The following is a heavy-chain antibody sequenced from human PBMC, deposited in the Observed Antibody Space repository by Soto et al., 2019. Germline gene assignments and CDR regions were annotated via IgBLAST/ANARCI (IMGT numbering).Heavy chain of an antibody. CDR3: VRYPLGYCSGGSCYGAFDI. CDR2: MNPNSGNT. Sequence: ASVKVSCKASGYTFTSYDINWVRQATGQGLEWMGWMNPNSGNTGYAQKFQGRVTMTRNTSISTAYMELSSLRFEDTAVFYCVRYPLGYCSGGSCYGAFDIWGQGTMVTVSS. D-gene: IGHD2-15*01. CDR1: GYTFTSYD. V-gene: IGHV1-8*01. J-gene: IGHJ3*02.